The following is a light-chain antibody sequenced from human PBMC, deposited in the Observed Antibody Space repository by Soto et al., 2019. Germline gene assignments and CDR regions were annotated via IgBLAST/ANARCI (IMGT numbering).Light chain of an antibody. J-gene: IGKJ4*01. V-gene: IGKV3-11*01. CDR3: QQRSSWHT. CDR1: QSVGSY. Sequence: EIVLTQSPVTLSLSPGERATLSCRASQSVGSYLAWYQQKPGQAPRLLIFDASTRATDIPDRFSGSGSGTDFTLTISSLEPEDFAIYYCQQRSSWHTFGGGTRVEIK. CDR2: DAS.